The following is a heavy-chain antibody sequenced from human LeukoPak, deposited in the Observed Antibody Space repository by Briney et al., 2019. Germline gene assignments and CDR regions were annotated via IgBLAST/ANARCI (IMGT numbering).Heavy chain of an antibody. V-gene: IGHV7-4-1*02. D-gene: IGHD3-9*01. CDR1: GYTFTSYA. CDR2: INTNTGNP. Sequence: GASVKVSCKASGYTFTSYAMNWVRQAPGQGLEWMGWINTNTGNPTYAQGFTGRFVFSLDTSVSTAYLQISSLKAEDTAVYYCATPDISYYYYGMDVWGQGTTVTVSS. J-gene: IGHJ6*02. CDR3: ATPDISYYYYGMDV.